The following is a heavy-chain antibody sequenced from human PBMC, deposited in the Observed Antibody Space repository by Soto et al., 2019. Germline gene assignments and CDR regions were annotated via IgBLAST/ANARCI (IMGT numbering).Heavy chain of an antibody. J-gene: IGHJ5*02. CDR1: GYAFTSYG. D-gene: IGHD2-15*01. CDR2: ISGYNGNT. CDR3: ARGYCSGGSCYTGWFDP. Sequence: QVQLVQSGAEVKKPGASVRVSCKASGYAFTSYGICWVRQAPGQGLEWMGWISGYNGNTNYAQKLQGRVTMTKDTSTSTANMELRSLRSDDTAVYYCARGYCSGGSCYTGWFDPWGQGTLVTVSS. V-gene: IGHV1-18*01.